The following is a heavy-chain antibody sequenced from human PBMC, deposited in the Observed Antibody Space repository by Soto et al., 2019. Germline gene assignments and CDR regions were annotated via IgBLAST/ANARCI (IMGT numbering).Heavy chain of an antibody. V-gene: IGHV4-39*01. CDR1: GGSISSTTFY. J-gene: IGHJ5*02. CDR3: ARLLGWSNSNSFDP. CDR2: ISYRGST. D-gene: IGHD6-19*01. Sequence: SETLSLTCSVSGGSISSTTFYWGWIRQPPRQGLELIGSISYRGSTSYNPSLKSRVTISVDTSKNQFSLRLTSVTAADTAVYYCARLLGWSNSNSFDPWGQGTLVTVSS.